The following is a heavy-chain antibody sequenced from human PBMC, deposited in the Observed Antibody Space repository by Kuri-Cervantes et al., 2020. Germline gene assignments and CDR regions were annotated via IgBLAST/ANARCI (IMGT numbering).Heavy chain of an antibody. D-gene: IGHD3-3*01. Sequence: SETLSLTCAVYGGSFSGYYWSWIRQPPGKGLEWIGEINHSGSTNYNPSLKSRVTISVDTSKNQFSLKLSSVTAADTAVYYCVRGGMRRFLEWLLPPFDYWGQGTLVTVSS. V-gene: IGHV4-34*01. CDR3: VRGGMRRFLEWLLPPFDY. J-gene: IGHJ4*02. CDR1: GGSFSGYY. CDR2: INHSGST.